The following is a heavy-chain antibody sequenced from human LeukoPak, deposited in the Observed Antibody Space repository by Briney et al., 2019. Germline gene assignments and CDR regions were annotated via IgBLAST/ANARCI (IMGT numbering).Heavy chain of an antibody. V-gene: IGHV4-59*01. J-gene: IGHJ4*02. Sequence: SETLSPTCTVSGGSISSYYWSWIRQPPGKGLEWIGYIYYSGSTNYNPSLKSRVTISVDTSKNQFSLKLSSVTAADTAVYYCAGSRITIFGVVKYYFDYWGQGTLVTVSS. CDR2: IYYSGST. CDR3: AGSRITIFGVVKYYFDY. CDR1: GGSISSYY. D-gene: IGHD3-3*01.